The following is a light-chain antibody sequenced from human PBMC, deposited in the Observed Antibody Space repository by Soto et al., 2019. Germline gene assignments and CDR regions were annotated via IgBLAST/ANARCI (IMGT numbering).Light chain of an antibody. CDR2: RNN. J-gene: IGLJ2*01. Sequence: QSVLTQPPSASGTPGQRVTISCSGSSSNIGSNYVYWYQQLPGTAPKLLIYRNNQWPSVVPDRFSGSTYGTSASLAISWVRYEDEADYYCASWDASLSGVVFGGGTKLTVL. V-gene: IGLV1-47*01. CDR3: ASWDASLSGVV. CDR1: SSNIGSNY.